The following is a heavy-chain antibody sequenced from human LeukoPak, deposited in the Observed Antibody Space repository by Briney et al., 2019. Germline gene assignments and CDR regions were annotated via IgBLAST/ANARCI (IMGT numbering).Heavy chain of an antibody. J-gene: IGHJ4*02. Sequence: GESLKISCKGSAYSFTSYWISWVRQMPGKGLEWMGRIDPSDSYTNYSPSFQGHVTISADKSISTAHLHWSSLKASDTAMYYCASLEMATDYWGQGTLVTVSS. CDR3: ASLEMATDY. V-gene: IGHV5-10-1*01. CDR2: IDPSDSYT. D-gene: IGHD5-24*01. CDR1: AYSFTSYW.